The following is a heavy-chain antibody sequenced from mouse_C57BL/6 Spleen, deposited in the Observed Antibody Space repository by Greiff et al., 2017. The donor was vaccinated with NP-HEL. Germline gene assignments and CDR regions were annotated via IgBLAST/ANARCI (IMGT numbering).Heavy chain of an antibody. V-gene: IGHV7-3*01. Sequence: EVKLVESGGGLVQPGGSLSLSCAASGFTFTDYYMSWVRQPPGKALEWLGFIRNKANGYTTEYSASVKGRFTISRDNSQSILYLQMNALRVEDSATYYCARSDYYYGSSLYAMDYWGQGTSVTVSS. CDR2: IRNKANGYTT. J-gene: IGHJ4*01. CDR3: ARSDYYYGSSLYAMDY. CDR1: GFTFTDYY. D-gene: IGHD1-1*01.